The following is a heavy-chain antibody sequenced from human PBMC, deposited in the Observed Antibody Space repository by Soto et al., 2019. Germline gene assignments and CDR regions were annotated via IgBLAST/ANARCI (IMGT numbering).Heavy chain of an antibody. CDR2: VHYSGST. J-gene: IGHJ4*02. V-gene: IGHV4-31*03. CDR3: ARGQALFVF. CDR1: GGSISSGGYY. Sequence: QVQPQESGPGLVKPTQTLSLTCTVSGGSISSGGYYWSWIRQSPGKGLEWLGYVHYSGSTYYNPSLRSRVAISMDTSKNQFSLKLCSVAAADTAVYFCARGQALFVFWGQGALVTVSS.